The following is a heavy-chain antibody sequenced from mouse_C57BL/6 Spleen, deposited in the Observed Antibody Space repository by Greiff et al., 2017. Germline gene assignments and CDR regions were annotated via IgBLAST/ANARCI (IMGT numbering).Heavy chain of an antibody. CDR1: GYTFTDYY. Sequence: QVQLQQSGPELVKPGASVKISCKASGYTFTDYYINWVKQRPGQGLEWIGWIFPGSGSTYYNEKFKGKATLTVDKSSSTAYMLLSSLTSEDSAVYFCASIYYGNYNYAMDYWGQGTSVTVSS. CDR2: IFPGSGST. D-gene: IGHD2-1*01. J-gene: IGHJ4*01. CDR3: ASIYYGNYNYAMDY. V-gene: IGHV1-75*01.